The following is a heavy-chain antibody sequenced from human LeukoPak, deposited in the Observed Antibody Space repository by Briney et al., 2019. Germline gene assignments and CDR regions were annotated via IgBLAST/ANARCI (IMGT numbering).Heavy chain of an antibody. CDR1: GGSISSSRYY. D-gene: IGHD1-1*01. V-gene: IGHV4-39*02. CDR3: ATVSDQLDY. J-gene: IGHJ4*02. CDR2: MYYSGST. Sequence: PSGTLSLTCTVSGGSISSSRYYWGWIRQPPGKGLEWIGSMYYSGSTYYNPSLKSRVIISVDTSKNHFSLKLSSVTAADTAVYYCATVSDQLDYWGQGTLVTVSA.